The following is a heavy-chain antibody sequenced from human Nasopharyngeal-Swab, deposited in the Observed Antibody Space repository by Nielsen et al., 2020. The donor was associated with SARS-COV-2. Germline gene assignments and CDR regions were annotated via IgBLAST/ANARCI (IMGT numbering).Heavy chain of an antibody. CDR1: GYTFTSYD. Sequence: ASVKVSCKASGYTFTSYDINWVRQATGQGPEWMGWMNPNSGNTGYAQKFQGRVTMTRNTSISTAYMELSSLRSEDTAVYYCARREKIVAGTYYWGQGTLVTVSS. J-gene: IGHJ4*02. V-gene: IGHV1-8*01. D-gene: IGHD6-19*01. CDR3: ARREKIVAGTYY. CDR2: MNPNSGNT.